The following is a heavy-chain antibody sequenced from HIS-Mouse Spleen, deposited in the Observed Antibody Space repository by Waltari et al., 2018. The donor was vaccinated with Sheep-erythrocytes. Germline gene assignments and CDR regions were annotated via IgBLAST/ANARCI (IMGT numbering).Heavy chain of an antibody. D-gene: IGHD1-26*01. V-gene: IGHV3-15*01. Sequence: EVQLVESGGGLVKPGGSLRLSCAASGFTFSNAWMSWVSQAPGKGVEWVGRMKRKTDGGRTDYAAPVKGRFTISIDDSKTTLYLQMNSLKTEDTAVYYCTTEGVGDYWGQGTLVTVSS. CDR1: GFTFSNAW. J-gene: IGHJ4*02. CDR2: MKRKTDGGRT. CDR3: TTEGVGDY.